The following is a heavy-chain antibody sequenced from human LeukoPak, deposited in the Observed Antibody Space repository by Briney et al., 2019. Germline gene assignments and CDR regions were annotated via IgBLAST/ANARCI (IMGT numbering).Heavy chain of an antibody. D-gene: IGHD1-26*01. Sequence: GGSLRLSCAASGFAFSDYYMSWIRQAPGKGLEWVSYISSSSTYTKFADSVKGRFTISRDNAQNSLYLQMNSLRVEDTAIYSCARVGWELLNLHFDPWGQGTLVTVSS. V-gene: IGHV3-11*05. CDR3: ARVGWELLNLHFDP. CDR2: ISSSSTYT. CDR1: GFAFSDYY. J-gene: IGHJ5*02.